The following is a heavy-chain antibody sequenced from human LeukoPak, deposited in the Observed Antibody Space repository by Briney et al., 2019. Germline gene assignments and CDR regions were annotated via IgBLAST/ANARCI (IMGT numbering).Heavy chain of an antibody. Sequence: GASVKVSCKASGFTFTSFGFSWVRQAPGQGPEWMGWISAYNGDTNYAQNLQGRVTMTTDASTSTAYMELRSLRSDDTAVYYCARTILAVALDYWGQGTLVTVSS. J-gene: IGHJ4*02. D-gene: IGHD6-19*01. CDR3: ARTILAVALDY. CDR1: GFTFTSFG. V-gene: IGHV1-18*01. CDR2: ISAYNGDT.